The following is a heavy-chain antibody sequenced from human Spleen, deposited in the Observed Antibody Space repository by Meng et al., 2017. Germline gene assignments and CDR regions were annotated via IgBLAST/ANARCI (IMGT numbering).Heavy chain of an antibody. CDR3: ARMSGGPIWFGDPVDY. CDR2: IKQDGSEK. J-gene: IGHJ4*02. CDR1: GFTFSSYW. V-gene: IGHV3-7*01. Sequence: GGSLRLSCAASGFTFSSYWMSWVRQAPGKGLEWVANIKQDGSEKYYVDSVKGRFTISRDNAKNSLYLQMNSLKTEDTAVYYCARMSGGPIWFGDPVDYWGQGKLVNVAS. D-gene: IGHD3-10*01.